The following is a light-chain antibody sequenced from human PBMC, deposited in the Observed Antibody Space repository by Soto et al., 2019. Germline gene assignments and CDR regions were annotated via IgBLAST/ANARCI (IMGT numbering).Light chain of an antibody. CDR3: QQYDRTPPT. V-gene: IGKV3-20*01. CDR1: QSVNSNY. J-gene: IGKJ1*01. CDR2: GAS. Sequence: EIVLTQSPGTLSLSPGERATLSCRASQSVNSNYLAWYQRKPGQAPRLLIYGASNRATDIPYRFSASGSGTDFTLTITRPEAEDFAVYYCQQYDRTPPTFGQGTKVEVK.